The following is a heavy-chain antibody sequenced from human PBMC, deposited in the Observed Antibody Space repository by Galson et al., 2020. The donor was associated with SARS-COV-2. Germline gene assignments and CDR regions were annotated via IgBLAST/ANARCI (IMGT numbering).Heavy chain of an antibody. V-gene: IGHV1-69*01. CDR2: IIPIFGTA. J-gene: IGHJ3*02. CDR3: ARETGSSWTGDAVDI. CDR1: GGTFSSYA. D-gene: IGHD6-13*01. Sequence: KISCKASGGTFSSYAISWVRQAPGQGLEWMGGIIPIFGTANYAQKFQGRVTITADESTSTAYMELSSLRSEDTAVYYCARETGSSWTGDAVDIWGQGTMVSVSS.